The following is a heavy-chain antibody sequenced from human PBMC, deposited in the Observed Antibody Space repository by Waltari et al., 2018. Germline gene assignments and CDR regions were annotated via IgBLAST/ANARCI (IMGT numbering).Heavy chain of an antibody. V-gene: IGHV3-23*01. CDR1: GFDFSNYV. D-gene: IGHD2-2*01. CDR3: ARDSEYASSWPDS. CDR2: IRHLGDAA. J-gene: IGHJ5*01. Sequence: EVQLLESGGALVQPGGSLRLSCVASGFDFSNYVMDWVRQAPGRGPEWVSNIRHLGDAAVYAESVKGRFTVSRDNARNTLYLQMNSLRVEDTAIYYCARDSEYASSWPDSWGHGTLVTVSS.